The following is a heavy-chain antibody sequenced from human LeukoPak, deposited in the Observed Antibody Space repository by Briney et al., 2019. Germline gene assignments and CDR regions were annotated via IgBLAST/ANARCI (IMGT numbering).Heavy chain of an antibody. D-gene: IGHD3-9*01. J-gene: IGHJ4*02. CDR2: IDNDGGST. CDR1: GVTFSSYW. Sequence: GGSLRLSCAASGVTFSSYWMHWVRQAPGKGVVWVSRIDNDGGSTTYADSVKGRFTISRDNAKNTLYLQMNSVRAEDTAVYYCARSWFPYYFDYWGQGTLVTVSS. V-gene: IGHV3-74*01. CDR3: ARSWFPYYFDY.